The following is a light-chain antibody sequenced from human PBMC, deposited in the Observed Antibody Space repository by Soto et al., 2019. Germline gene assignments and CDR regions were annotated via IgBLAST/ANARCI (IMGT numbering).Light chain of an antibody. Sequence: DIQMTQSPSSLSASVGDRVTITCRASQSISSYLNWYQQKPGKAPKLLIYAASNLQSGVPSRFSGSGSETDFTITISSLQPEHFAPYYCQQSDSTPFTFGHGTKVDI. CDR3: QQSDSTPFT. J-gene: IGKJ3*01. CDR2: AAS. V-gene: IGKV1-39*01. CDR1: QSISSY.